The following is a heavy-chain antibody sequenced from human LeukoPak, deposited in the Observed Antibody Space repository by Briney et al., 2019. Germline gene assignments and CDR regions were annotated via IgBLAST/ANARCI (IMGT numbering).Heavy chain of an antibody. J-gene: IGHJ4*02. Sequence: PGGSLRLSCVASGFDVGTSYMNWVRQAPGKGLEWVSLIKSGGGTIYADSVRGRFTISRDTSNNTLYLQMHSLRAEDTAVYYCARWVDSWGQGTLVTVSS. V-gene: IGHV3-53*01. CDR2: IKSGGGT. CDR1: GFDVGTSY. CDR3: ARWVDS.